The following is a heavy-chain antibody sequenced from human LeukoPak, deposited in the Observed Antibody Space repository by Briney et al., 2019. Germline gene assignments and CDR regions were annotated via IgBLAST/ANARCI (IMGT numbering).Heavy chain of an antibody. Sequence: ASVKVSCKASGFTFIGYYIHWVRQAPGQGLEWMGIINPSGGSTSYAQKFQGRVTMTRDMSTSTVYMELSSLRSEDTAVYYCARGGLLWFGELSYYMDVWGKGTTVTVSS. CDR3: ARGGLLWFGELSYYMDV. D-gene: IGHD3-10*01. CDR2: INPSGGST. CDR1: GFTFIGYY. J-gene: IGHJ6*03. V-gene: IGHV1-46*01.